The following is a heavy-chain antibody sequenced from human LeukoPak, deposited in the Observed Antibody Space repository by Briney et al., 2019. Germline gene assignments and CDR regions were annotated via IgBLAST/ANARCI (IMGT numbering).Heavy chain of an antibody. D-gene: IGHD5-24*01. V-gene: IGHV1-46*01. CDR1: GYTFTSYY. Sequence: ASVKVSCKASGYTFTSYYMHWVRQAPGQGLEWMGIINPSGGSTSYAQKFQGRVTMTRDTSTSTVYMELSSLRSEDTAVYYCARARSDEDGYNCYFDYWGQGTLVTVSS. CDR2: INPSGGST. CDR3: ARARSDEDGYNCYFDY. J-gene: IGHJ4*02.